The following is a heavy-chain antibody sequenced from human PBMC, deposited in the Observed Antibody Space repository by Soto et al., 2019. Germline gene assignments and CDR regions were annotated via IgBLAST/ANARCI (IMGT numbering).Heavy chain of an antibody. Sequence: QVQLVESGGGVVQPGRSLRLSCAASGFTFSSYGMHWVRQAPGKGLEWVAVIWYDGSNKYYADSVKGRFTISRDNSKNTLYMQMNGLRAEATAVYYCARGGGAVVPAAIRLGWFDPWGQGTLVTVSS. V-gene: IGHV3-33*01. CDR3: ARGGGAVVPAAIRLGWFDP. J-gene: IGHJ5*02. D-gene: IGHD2-2*01. CDR2: IWYDGSNK. CDR1: GFTFSSYG.